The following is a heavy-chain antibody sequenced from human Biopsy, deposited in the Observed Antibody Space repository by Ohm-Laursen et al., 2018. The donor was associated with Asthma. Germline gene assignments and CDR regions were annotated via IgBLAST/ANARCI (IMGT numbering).Heavy chain of an antibody. CDR3: ARAKSGSFYSPADY. J-gene: IGHJ4*02. D-gene: IGHD1-26*01. CDR2: GGSYYDGGLK. CDR1: GFTFRSYA. V-gene: IGHV3-30-3*01. Sequence: SLRLSCSASGFTFRSYAMHWVRQAPGKGLEWVAVGGSYYDGGLKYYADSVNGRFTVSRDDSKNTLYLQMNSLGVEDTAVFYCARAKSGSFYSPADYWGQGTLVTVSS.